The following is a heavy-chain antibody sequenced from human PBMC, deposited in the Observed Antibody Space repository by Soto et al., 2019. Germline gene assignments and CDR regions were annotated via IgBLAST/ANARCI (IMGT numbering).Heavy chain of an antibody. Sequence: QGQLVQSGTEVKQLGASVKVSCKTSASAFTSYGINWVRQAPGQGLEWMGWISPYNGNTHYSQKFQDRVTMTTDPSTTTVFMELRRLTSDDTAMYYCARDRNTVLVVAGGWFDPWGQGTLVTVSS. V-gene: IGHV1-18*01. J-gene: IGHJ5*02. CDR3: ARDRNTVLVVAGGWFDP. CDR1: ASAFTSYG. CDR2: ISPYNGNT. D-gene: IGHD2-15*01.